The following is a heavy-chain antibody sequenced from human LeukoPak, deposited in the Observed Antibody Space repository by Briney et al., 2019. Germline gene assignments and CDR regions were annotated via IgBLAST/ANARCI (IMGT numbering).Heavy chain of an antibody. V-gene: IGHV4-4*07. J-gene: IGHJ3*02. D-gene: IGHD3-9*01. Sequence: KSSETLSLTCTVSGGSISSYYWSWIRQPAGKGLEWIGRIYTSGSTNYNPSLKSRVTMSVDTSKNQFSLKLSSVTAADTAVYYCARGDPLRYFDWLLRYDAFDIWGQGTMVTVSS. CDR3: ARGDPLRYFDWLLRYDAFDI. CDR1: GGSISSYY. CDR2: IYTSGST.